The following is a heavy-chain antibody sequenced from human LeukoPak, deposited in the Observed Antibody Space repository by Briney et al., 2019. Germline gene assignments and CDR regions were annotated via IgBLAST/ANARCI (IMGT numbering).Heavy chain of an antibody. V-gene: IGHV4-59*01. D-gene: IGHD3-9*01. CDR3: ARARYVNSFYAFDI. CDR2: LFYSGST. Sequence: SETLSHTCTVSGASFSSYYWTWIRPPPGEGVEWVGSLFYSGSTNYNPSLKSRVTIFGDTSKNQFFLKLSSVTAADTAVYYCARARYVNSFYAFDIWGQGTLVTVSS. J-gene: IGHJ3*02. CDR1: GASFSSYY.